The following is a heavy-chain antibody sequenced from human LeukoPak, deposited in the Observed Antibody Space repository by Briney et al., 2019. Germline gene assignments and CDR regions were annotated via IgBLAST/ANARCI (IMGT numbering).Heavy chain of an antibody. J-gene: IGHJ4*02. CDR3: ARASGSGSYYED. CDR1: GYTFTSYA. V-gene: IGHV1-3*01. Sequence: ASVTVSCTASGYTFTSYAMHWVRQAPGQRLEWMGWINADNGNTKYSQKFQGRVTMTRDTSASTAYMELSSLRSEDTAVYYCARASGSGSYYEDWGQGTLVTVSS. D-gene: IGHD1-26*01. CDR2: INADNGNT.